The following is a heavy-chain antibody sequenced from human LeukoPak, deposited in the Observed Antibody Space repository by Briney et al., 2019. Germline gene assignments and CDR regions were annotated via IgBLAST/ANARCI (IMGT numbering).Heavy chain of an antibody. CDR2: INHSGST. V-gene: IGHV4-34*01. CDR1: GGSFSGYY. Sequence: SETLSLTCDVYGGSFSGYYWRWIRQPPGKGLEWIGEINHSGSTNYNPSLKSRVTISVDTSKNQFSLKLSSVTAADTAVYYCARGRRRIAVAGITSYYYGMDIWGQGTTVTVSS. J-gene: IGHJ6*02. D-gene: IGHD6-19*01. CDR3: ARGRRRIAVAGITSYYYGMDI.